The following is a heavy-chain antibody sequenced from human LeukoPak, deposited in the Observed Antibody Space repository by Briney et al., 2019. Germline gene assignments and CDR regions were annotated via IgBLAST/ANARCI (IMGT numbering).Heavy chain of an antibody. V-gene: IGHV4-59*12. Sequence: SETLSLTCTVSGGSISSYYWSWIRQPPGKGLEWIGYIYYSGSTNYNPSLKSRVTISVDTSKNQFSLKLSSVTAADTAVYYCARGLFSSSWGQGTPVTVSS. CDR1: GGSISSYY. J-gene: IGHJ5*02. CDR2: IYYSGST. CDR3: ARGLFSSS. D-gene: IGHD6-6*01.